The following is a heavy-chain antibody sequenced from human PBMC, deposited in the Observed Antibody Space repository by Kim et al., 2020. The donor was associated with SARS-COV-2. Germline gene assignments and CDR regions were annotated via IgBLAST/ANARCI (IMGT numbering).Heavy chain of an antibody. J-gene: IGHJ4*02. D-gene: IGHD2-15*01. CDR2: INPNSGGT. CDR3: ARNSFRCSGGSCYSGYAY. V-gene: IGHV1-2*02. CDR1: GYTFTGYY. Sequence: ASVKVSCKASGYTFTGYYMHWVRQAPGQGLEWMGWINPNSGGTNYAQKFQGRVTMTRDTSISTAYMELSRLRSDDTAVYYCARNSFRCSGGSCYSGYAYWGQGTLVTVSS.